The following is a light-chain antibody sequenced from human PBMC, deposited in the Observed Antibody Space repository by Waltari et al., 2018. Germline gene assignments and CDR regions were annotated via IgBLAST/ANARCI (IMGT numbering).Light chain of an antibody. CDR1: SRNVGGFNF. V-gene: IGLV2-14*03. CDR3: SSYTTSSTYV. J-gene: IGLJ1*01. CDR2: DVT. Sequence: QSALPQPASVSGSPGQSITIPCTGTSRNVGGFNFVFWYQQHPGKVPKLIIYDVTNRPSGVSNRFSGSKSGNTASLTISGLQAEDEADYYCSSYTTSSTYVFGTGTKVTVL.